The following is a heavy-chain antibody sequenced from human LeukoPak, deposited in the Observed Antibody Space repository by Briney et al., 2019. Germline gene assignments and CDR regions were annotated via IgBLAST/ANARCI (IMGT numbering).Heavy chain of an antibody. CDR2: ISGDGGT. Sequence: GGSLRLSCAASGFTFSNYWMTWVRQVPGKGPEWVSAISGDGGTYYADSVKGRFTISRDNSKNTLYLQMNSLGGEDTALYYCARYCGAASCYSGFDYWGQGTLVTVAS. J-gene: IGHJ4*02. V-gene: IGHV3-23*01. D-gene: IGHD2-15*01. CDR3: ARYCGAASCYSGFDY. CDR1: GFTFSNYW.